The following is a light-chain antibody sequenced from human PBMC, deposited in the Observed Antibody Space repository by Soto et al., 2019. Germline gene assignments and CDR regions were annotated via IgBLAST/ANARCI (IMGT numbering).Light chain of an antibody. Sequence: DIVMTQSPDSLAVSLGERATINCKSSQSVLYSSNNKNYLAWYQQRPGQPPKLLIYWASTRESGVPDRSSGSGSGTDSTLTITSLQAEDVAVYYCQQSESTPPTFGQGTKLEIK. J-gene: IGKJ2*01. V-gene: IGKV4-1*01. CDR2: WAS. CDR3: QQSESTPPT. CDR1: QSVLYSSNNKNY.